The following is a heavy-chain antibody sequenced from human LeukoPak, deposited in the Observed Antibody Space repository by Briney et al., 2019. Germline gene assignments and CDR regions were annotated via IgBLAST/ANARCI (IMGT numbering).Heavy chain of an antibody. D-gene: IGHD3-22*01. V-gene: IGHV4-34*01. CDR2: INHSGST. CDR3: ARDDYDSSGYHVSPLGW. Sequence: PSETLSLTCAVYGGSFSGYYWSWIRQPPGKGLEWIGEINHSGSTNYNPSLKSRVTISVDTSKNQFSLKLSSVTAADTAVYYCARDDYDSSGYHVSPLGWWGQGTLVTVSS. CDR1: GGSFSGYY. J-gene: IGHJ4*02.